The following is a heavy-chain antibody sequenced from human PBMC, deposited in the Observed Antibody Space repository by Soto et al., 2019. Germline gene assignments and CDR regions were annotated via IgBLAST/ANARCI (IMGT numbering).Heavy chain of an antibody. CDR3: ARGHDSDTTVFYYGA. D-gene: IGHD3-22*01. CDR2: LGGTGYSL. V-gene: IGHV3-23*01. Sequence: GGSLRLSCVASGFTFSNYAVGWVRQAPGKGLEWVSGLGGTGYSLYYAAFVRDRCTNSRDNSKNTVFLDMTSLSAEDTALHFCARGHDSDTTVFYYGAWGQGTLVPVSS. CDR1: GFTFSNYA. J-gene: IGHJ5*02.